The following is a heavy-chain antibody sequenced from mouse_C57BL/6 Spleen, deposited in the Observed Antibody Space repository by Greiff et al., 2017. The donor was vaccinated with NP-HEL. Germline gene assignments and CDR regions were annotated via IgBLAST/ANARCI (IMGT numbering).Heavy chain of an antibody. CDR1: GFTFSSYA. CDR2: ISDGGSYT. V-gene: IGHV5-4*01. J-gene: IGHJ3*01. Sequence: EVHLVESGGGLVKPGGSLKLSCAASGFTFSSYAMSWVRQTPEKRLEWVATISDGGSYTYYPDNVKGRFTISRDNAKNNLYLQMSHLKSEDTAMYYCAREGGYDGAWFAYWGQGTLVTVSA. D-gene: IGHD2-2*01. CDR3: AREGGYDGAWFAY.